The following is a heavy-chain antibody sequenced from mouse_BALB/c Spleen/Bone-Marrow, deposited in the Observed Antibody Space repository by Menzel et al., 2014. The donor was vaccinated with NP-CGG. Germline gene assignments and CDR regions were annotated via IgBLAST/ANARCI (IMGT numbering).Heavy chain of an antibody. Sequence: EVQLQQSGAELVKPGASVKLSCTASGFNIKDTHMHWVKQGPEQGLEWIGRIDPANGNTKYDPNFQGKATITADTSSNTAYLQLSSLTSEDTAGYYGSRDYGGTAWFACWGHGTLVTVSA. CDR1: GFNIKDTH. CDR2: IDPANGNT. CDR3: SRDYGGTAWFAC. J-gene: IGHJ3*01. V-gene: IGHV14-3*02. D-gene: IGHD1-1*01.